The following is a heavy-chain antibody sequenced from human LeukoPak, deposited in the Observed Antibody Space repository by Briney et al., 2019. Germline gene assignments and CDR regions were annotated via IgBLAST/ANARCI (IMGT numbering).Heavy chain of an antibody. CDR1: LGSISSYY. CDR2: IYYSGST. Sequence: SETLSLTCTLSLGSISSYYWSWIRQPPGKGLEWIGYIYYSGSTNYNPSLKSRVTISVDTSKNQFSLKLSSVTAADTAVYYCARAVRFLEWLDVWGQGTTVTVSS. V-gene: IGHV4-59*01. D-gene: IGHD3-3*01. CDR3: ARAVRFLEWLDV. J-gene: IGHJ6*02.